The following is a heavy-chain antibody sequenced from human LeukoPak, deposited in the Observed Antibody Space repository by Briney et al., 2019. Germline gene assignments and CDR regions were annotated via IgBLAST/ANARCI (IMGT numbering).Heavy chain of an antibody. V-gene: IGHV4-59*01. CDR2: IYYSGST. J-gene: IGHJ4*02. Sequence: PSETLSLTCTVSGGSISSYYWSWIRQPPGKGLEWIGYIYYSGSTNYNPSLKGRVTISVDTSKNQFSLKLSSVTAADTAVYYCARRRAGGFDYWGQGTLVTVSS. CDR1: GGSISSYY. CDR3: ARRRAGGFDY.